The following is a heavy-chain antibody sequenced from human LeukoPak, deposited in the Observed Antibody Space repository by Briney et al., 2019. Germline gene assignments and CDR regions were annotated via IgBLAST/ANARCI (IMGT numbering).Heavy chain of an antibody. CDR2: ISYDGSYK. V-gene: IGHV3-30*04. CDR1: GFTFSNFA. D-gene: IGHD6-19*01. J-gene: IGHJ6*03. Sequence: PGGSLRLSCAASGFTFSNFAMHWVRQAPGKGLEWVSVISYDGSYKYYADSVRGRFTISRDNSKNTLYLQMNSLRAEDTAVYFCAKGSKAVLFTRDHYMDVWGKGTTVTISS. CDR3: AKGSKAVLFTRDHYMDV.